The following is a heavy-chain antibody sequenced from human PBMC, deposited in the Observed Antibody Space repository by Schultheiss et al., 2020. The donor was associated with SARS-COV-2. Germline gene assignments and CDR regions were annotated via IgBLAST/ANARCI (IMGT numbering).Heavy chain of an antibody. Sequence: GESLKISCKASGYTFTSYYMHWVRQAPGQGLEWMGIINPSGGSTSYAQKFQGRVTMTRDTSTSTVYMELSSLRSEDTAVYYCARLGESKYSSGWYRGWFDPWGQGTLVTVSS. CDR3: ARLGESKYSSGWYRGWFDP. D-gene: IGHD6-19*01. CDR1: GYTFTSYY. V-gene: IGHV1-46*03. CDR2: INPSGGST. J-gene: IGHJ5*02.